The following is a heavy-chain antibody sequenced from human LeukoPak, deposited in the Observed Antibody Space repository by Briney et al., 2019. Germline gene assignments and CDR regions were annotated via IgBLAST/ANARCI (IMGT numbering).Heavy chain of an antibody. D-gene: IGHD6-13*01. CDR2: ISSSGSTI. J-gene: IGHJ5*01. CDR3: ASPGIAAAGTGSNWFDS. CDR1: GFTFSDYY. V-gene: IGHV3-11*01. Sequence: GSLRLSCAASGFTFSDYYMSWIRQAPGRGLEWVSYISSSGSTIYYADSVKGRFTISRDNAKNSLYLQMNSLRAEDTAVYYCASPGIAAAGTGSNWFDSWGQGTLVTVSS.